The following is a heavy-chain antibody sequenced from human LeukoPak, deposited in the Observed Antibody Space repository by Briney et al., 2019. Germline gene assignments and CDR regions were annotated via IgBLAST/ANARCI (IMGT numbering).Heavy chain of an antibody. CDR1: GGTFSSYA. CDR2: IIPILGIA. Sequence: ASVKVSCKASGGTFSSYANSWVRQAPGQGLEWMGRIIPILGIANYAQKFQGRVTITADKSTSTAYMELSSLRSEDTAVYYCARDPHLDSGYDLPDYWGQGTLVTVSS. CDR3: ARDPHLDSGYDLPDY. V-gene: IGHV1-69*04. D-gene: IGHD5-12*01. J-gene: IGHJ4*02.